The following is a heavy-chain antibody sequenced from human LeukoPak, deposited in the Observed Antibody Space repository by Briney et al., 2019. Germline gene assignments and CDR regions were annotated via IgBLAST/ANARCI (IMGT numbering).Heavy chain of an antibody. CDR3: ARVQGSSGPGIFEY. CDR2: ISYDGSNK. CDR1: GFTFSSYA. J-gene: IGHJ4*02. Sequence: GGSLRLSCAASGFTFSSYAMHWFGQAPGKGLEGVAVISYDGSNKYYADSVKGRFTISRDNSKNTPYLQMNSLRVEDTAVYYCARVQGSSGPGIFEYWGQGTLVTVSS. D-gene: IGHD6-19*01. V-gene: IGHV3-30-3*01.